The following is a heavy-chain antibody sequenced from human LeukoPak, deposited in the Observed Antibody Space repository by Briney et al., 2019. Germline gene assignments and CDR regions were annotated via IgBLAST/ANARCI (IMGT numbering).Heavy chain of an antibody. CDR2: ISSDGNNE. V-gene: IGHV3-30*04. CDR3: ARRLTGTNNFDY. J-gene: IGHJ4*02. D-gene: IGHD1-7*01. Sequence: GGSLRLSCAVSGFTFSSHPIHWVRQAPGKGLEWVAVISSDGNNEYYADSVKGRFTISRDNSKNTLSLQMNSLRAEDTAVYYCARRLTGTNNFDYWGQGTLVTVSS. CDR1: GFTFSSHP.